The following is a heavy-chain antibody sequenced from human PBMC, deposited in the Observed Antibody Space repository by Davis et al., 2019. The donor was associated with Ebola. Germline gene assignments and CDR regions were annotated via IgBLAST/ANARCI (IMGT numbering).Heavy chain of an antibody. J-gene: IGHJ4*02. V-gene: IGHV3-21*01. CDR3: ARVAAWWGTTVTTWGFPDY. Sequence: GSLRLSCSASGFTFSSYSMNWVRQAPGKGLEWVSSISSSSSYIYYADSVKGRFTISRDNAKNSLYLQMNSLRAEDTAVYYCARVAAWWGTTVTTWGFPDYWGQGTLVTVSP. CDR1: GFTFSSYS. D-gene: IGHD4-17*01. CDR2: ISSSSSYI.